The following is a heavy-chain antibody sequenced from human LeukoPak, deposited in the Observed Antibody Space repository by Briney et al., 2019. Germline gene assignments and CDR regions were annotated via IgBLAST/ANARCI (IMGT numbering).Heavy chain of an antibody. CDR2: ISGSGGST. CDR3: ATYRQVLLPFES. J-gene: IGHJ4*02. D-gene: IGHD2-8*02. Sequence: PGGSLRLSCEASGFTFSTYGMSWVRQAPGKGLEWVSAISGSGGSTYYAVSVKGRVTISRGNSKNTLYLQVNSLRAEDTAIYYCATYRQVLLPFESWGQGTLVTVSS. V-gene: IGHV3-23*01. CDR1: GFTFSTYG.